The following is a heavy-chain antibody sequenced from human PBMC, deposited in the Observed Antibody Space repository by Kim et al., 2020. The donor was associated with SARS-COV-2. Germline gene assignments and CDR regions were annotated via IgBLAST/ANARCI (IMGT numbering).Heavy chain of an antibody. CDR1: GYTFTSYA. Sequence: ASVKVSCKASGYTFTSYAMHWVRQAPGQRLEWMGWINAGNGNTKYSQKFQGRVTITRDTSASTAYMELSSLRSEDTAVYYCARVRGIEERAFDIWGQGTMVTVSS. D-gene: IGHD6-13*01. CDR3: ARVRGIEERAFDI. J-gene: IGHJ3*02. V-gene: IGHV1-3*01. CDR2: INAGNGNT.